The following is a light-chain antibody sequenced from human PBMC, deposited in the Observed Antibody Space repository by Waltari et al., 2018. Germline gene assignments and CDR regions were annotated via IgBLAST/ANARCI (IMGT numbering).Light chain of an antibody. CDR2: DDR. Sequence: SYVLTQPPSASVATGETARITCGGDNVGSKSVHWYQQKPGQAPLLVVYDDRARPSGIPDRFSASKSGNTANLTITRVENGDEADYYCQVWDTTSDRVVIGGGTKLTVL. J-gene: IGLJ2*01. V-gene: IGLV3-21*02. CDR1: NVGSKS. CDR3: QVWDTTSDRVV.